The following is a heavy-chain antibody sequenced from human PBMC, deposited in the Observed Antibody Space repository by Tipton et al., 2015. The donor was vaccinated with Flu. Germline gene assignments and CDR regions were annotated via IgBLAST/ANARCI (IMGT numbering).Heavy chain of an antibody. D-gene: IGHD2-2*01. CDR3: ATVTSFYFFFDS. V-gene: IGHV4-39*07. CDR1: GDSFTTSSHH. CDR2: VYYTGDT. Sequence: LRLSCTVSGDSFTTSSHHWAWIRQPPGKGLEWLGSVYYTGDTFYNPSLASRVSMSVDTSKSQFSLRLTSVTATDTAVYYCATVTSFYFFFDSWGQGTVVSVSS. J-gene: IGHJ4*02.